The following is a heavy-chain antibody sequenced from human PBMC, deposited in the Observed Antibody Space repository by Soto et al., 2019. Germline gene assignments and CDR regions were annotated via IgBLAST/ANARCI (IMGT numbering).Heavy chain of an antibody. Sequence: GGSLRLSCSASGFTFSSYAMHWVRQAPGKGLEYVSAISSNGGSTYYEDSVKGRFTISRDNSKNTLYLQMRSLRAEDTDVCYCVKGDMITFGGVIVFAFDYWGQGTLVTVSS. CDR1: GFTFSSYA. J-gene: IGHJ4*02. CDR2: ISSNGGST. D-gene: IGHD3-16*02. V-gene: IGHV3-64D*08. CDR3: VKGDMITFGGVIVFAFDY.